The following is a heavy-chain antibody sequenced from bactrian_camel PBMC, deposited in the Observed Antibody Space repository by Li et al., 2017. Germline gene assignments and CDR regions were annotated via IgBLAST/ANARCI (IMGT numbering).Heavy chain of an antibody. V-gene: IGHV3S40*01. CDR1: GFTFSTYA. Sequence: DVQLVESGGGLVQPGDSLRLSCAASGFTFSTYAMSWVRQAPGKGLEWVSAINSGGGSTYYTDSVKGRFTISRNNAMSTLNLQMNNLKTEDTAVYSCTACSGCSGGYCKRGQGTQVTVS. D-gene: IGHD2*01. CDR3: TACSGCSGGYCK. CDR2: INSGGGST. J-gene: IGHJ4*01.